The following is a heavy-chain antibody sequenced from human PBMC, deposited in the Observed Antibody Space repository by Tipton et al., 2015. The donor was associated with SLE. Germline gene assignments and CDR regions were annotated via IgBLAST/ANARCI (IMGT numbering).Heavy chain of an antibody. V-gene: IGHV1-8*01. CDR3: AREELGGAFDV. Sequence: FQGRVTMTRDPSKRTAYMELNNLRSTDTAVYFCAREELGGAFDVWGQGTMVTVSS. D-gene: IGHD7-27*01. J-gene: IGHJ3*01.